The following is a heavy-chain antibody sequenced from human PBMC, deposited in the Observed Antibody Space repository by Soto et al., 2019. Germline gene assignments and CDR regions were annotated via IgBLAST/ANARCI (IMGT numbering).Heavy chain of an antibody. CDR2: ISYDGSNK. CDR3: AKYYYGSGSYYPYNWFDP. J-gene: IGHJ5*02. CDR1: GFNFSSYA. V-gene: IGHV3-30*18. Sequence: GGSLRLSCAASGFNFSSYAMSWVRQAPGKGLEWVAVISYDGSNKYYADSVKGRFTISRDNSKNTLYLQMNSLRAEDTAVYYCAKYYYGSGSYYPYNWFDPWGQGTLVTVSS. D-gene: IGHD3-10*01.